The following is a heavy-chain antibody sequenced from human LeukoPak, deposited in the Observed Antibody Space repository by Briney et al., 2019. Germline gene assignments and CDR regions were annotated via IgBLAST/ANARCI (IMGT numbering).Heavy chain of an antibody. D-gene: IGHD6-6*01. Sequence: PGGSLRLSCAASGFTFSSYAMSWVRQAPGKGLEWVSAISGSGGSTYYADFVKGRFTISRDNSKNTLYLQMNSLRAEDTAVYYCAKEVVFGLYSSSAGGYFDYWGQGTLVTVSS. V-gene: IGHV3-23*01. CDR1: GFTFSSYA. CDR2: ISGSGGST. CDR3: AKEVVFGLYSSSAGGYFDY. J-gene: IGHJ4*02.